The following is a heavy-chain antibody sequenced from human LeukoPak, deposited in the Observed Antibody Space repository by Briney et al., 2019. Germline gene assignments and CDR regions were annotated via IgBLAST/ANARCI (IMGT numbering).Heavy chain of an antibody. V-gene: IGHV3-7*05. J-gene: IGHJ3*02. D-gene: IGHD2-8*01. CDR3: ARRAYGAFDI. CDR1: GFTFSGYW. Sequence: GGSLRLSCAASGFTFSGYWMTWVRQAPGKGLEWVANIKQDGSEKYYMDSVKGRFTISRDNAKNSLNLQMNSLRAEDTAVYYCARRAYGAFDIWGQGTMVTVSS. CDR2: IKQDGSEK.